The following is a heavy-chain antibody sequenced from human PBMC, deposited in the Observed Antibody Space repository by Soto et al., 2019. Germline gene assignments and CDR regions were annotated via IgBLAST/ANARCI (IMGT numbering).Heavy chain of an antibody. J-gene: IGHJ4*02. V-gene: IGHV4-39*01. CDR1: GGSISGSYYY. CDR2: VFYTGFT. Sequence: SETLSLTCAVSGGSISGSYYYWAWLRQSPGKGPEWIGSVFYTGFTPYNPSLESRVSVSVDTSKSQFSLKLSAVTAADTAVYYCATSQKGYNWNYFDHWGQGALVTVSS. CDR3: ATSQKGYNWNYFDH. D-gene: IGHD1-20*01.